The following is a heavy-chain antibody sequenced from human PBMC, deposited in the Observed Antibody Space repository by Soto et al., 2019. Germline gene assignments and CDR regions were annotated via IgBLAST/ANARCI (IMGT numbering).Heavy chain of an antibody. Sequence: PSETQSLTCALSCVSISSYYWSWIRQPPGKGLEWIGYIYDSGSTNYNPSLKSRVTISVDTSKNQFSLKLTSVTAADTAVYYCAAPPRYWSQGTLVTVSS. J-gene: IGHJ4*02. CDR2: IYDSGST. V-gene: IGHV4-59*01. CDR1: CVSISSYY. CDR3: AAPPRY. D-gene: IGHD6-6*01.